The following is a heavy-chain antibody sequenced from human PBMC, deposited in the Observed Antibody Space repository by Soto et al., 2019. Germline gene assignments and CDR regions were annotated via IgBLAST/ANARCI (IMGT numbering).Heavy chain of an antibody. CDR3: ARLGYDILTRGGGMDV. CDR1: GYSFTSYW. J-gene: IGHJ6*02. D-gene: IGHD3-9*01. Sequence: GESLKISCKGSGYSFTSYWIGWVRQMPGKGLEWMGIIYPGDSDTRYSPSFQGQVTISADKSISPAYLQWSSLKASDTDMYYCARLGYDILTRGGGMDVWGQGTTVTVSS. V-gene: IGHV5-51*01. CDR2: IYPGDSDT.